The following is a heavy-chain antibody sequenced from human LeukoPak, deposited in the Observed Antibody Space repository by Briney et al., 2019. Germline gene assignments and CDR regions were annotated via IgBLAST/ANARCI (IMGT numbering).Heavy chain of an antibody. CDR3: AGHGSSSG. Sequence: HPGGSLRLSCGASGFIFSANALTWVRQAPGKGLEWVSTIYDAGTNVHYADSVKGRFTISRDNSKNTLYLQMNSLRGDDTAIYYCAGHGSSSGWGQGTPVTVSS. J-gene: IGHJ4*02. V-gene: IGHV3-23*01. CDR2: IYDAGTNV. CDR1: GFIFSANA. D-gene: IGHD6-6*01.